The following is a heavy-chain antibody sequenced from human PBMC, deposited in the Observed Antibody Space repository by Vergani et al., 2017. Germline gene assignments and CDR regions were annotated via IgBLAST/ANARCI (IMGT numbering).Heavy chain of an antibody. D-gene: IGHD6-19*01. J-gene: IGHJ1*01. CDR1: GDSISRSHYY. V-gene: IGHV4-39*01. Sequence: QLQLQESGPGLVKPSETLSLSCRVSGDSISRSHYYWGFIRQPPGKGLEWIGSISSSGSPYYNEAHKSRLTISVDTSKNQFSLNLTSVTAADTAVYYCTRHGRSGWAGYCQHWGQGTLVTASS. CDR2: ISSSGSP. CDR3: TRHGRSGWAGYCQH.